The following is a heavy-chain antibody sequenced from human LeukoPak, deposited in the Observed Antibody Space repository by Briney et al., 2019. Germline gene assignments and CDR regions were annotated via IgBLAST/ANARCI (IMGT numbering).Heavy chain of an antibody. CDR3: ARDAQLWLRRYYFDY. V-gene: IGHV3-21*01. D-gene: IGHD5-18*01. CDR2: ISSSSSYI. Sequence: PGGSLRLSCAASGFTFSSYSMNWVRQAPGKGLEWVSSISSSSSYIYYADSVKGRFTISRDNAKNSLYLQMNSLRAEDTAVYYCARDAQLWLRRYYFDYWGRGTLVTVSS. J-gene: IGHJ4*02. CDR1: GFTFSSYS.